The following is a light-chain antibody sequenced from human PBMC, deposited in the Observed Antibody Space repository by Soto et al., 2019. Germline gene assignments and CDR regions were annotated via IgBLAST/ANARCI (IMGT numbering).Light chain of an antibody. Sequence: EKVMTHYTDTLSVSPGERATLSCRASQSVGSTLAWYQQKPGQPPRLLIYDASTRATGIPARFSGSGSGTEFTLTISSLQSEDFAVYYCQQYNPLPRTFGQGTKV. CDR2: DAS. J-gene: IGKJ1*01. CDR3: QQYNPLPRT. V-gene: IGKV3-15*01. CDR1: QSVGST.